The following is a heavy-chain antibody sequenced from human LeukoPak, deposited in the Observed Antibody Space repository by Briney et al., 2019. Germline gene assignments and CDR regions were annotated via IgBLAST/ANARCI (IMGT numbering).Heavy chain of an antibody. J-gene: IGHJ4*02. V-gene: IGHV3-48*01. Sequence: GGSLRLSCAASGFTFSSYPINWVRQAPGKGLEWVSYISSSAIYYADSVKGRFTISRDNAKNSLSLQMNSLRADDTAVYYCARLSEMFRGPQVIYYFDYWGQGTLVTVSS. D-gene: IGHD3-10*01. CDR3: ARLSEMFRGPQVIYYFDY. CDR2: ISSSAI. CDR1: GFTFSSYP.